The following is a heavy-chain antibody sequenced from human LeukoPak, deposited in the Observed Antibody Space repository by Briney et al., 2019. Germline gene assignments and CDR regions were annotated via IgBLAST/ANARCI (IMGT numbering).Heavy chain of an antibody. D-gene: IGHD3-22*01. CDR1: GYTFTGYY. Sequence: ASVKVSCKGSGYTFTGYYIHWLRQAPAQGLEWMGFINPHSDGTNNGQKFQGRVTMTRETSINTAYMDLSRRSSEDTPVYYCARDSSWVVGGYYWGSVYWGEGRLVSLSS. J-gene: IGHJ4*02. CDR3: ARDSSWVVGGYYWGSVY. CDR2: INPHSDGT. V-gene: IGHV1-2*02.